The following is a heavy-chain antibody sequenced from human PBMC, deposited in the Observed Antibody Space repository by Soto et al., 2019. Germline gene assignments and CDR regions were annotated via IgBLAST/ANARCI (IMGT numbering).Heavy chain of an antibody. V-gene: IGHV3-13*01. J-gene: IGHJ6*02. CDR3: ARAGRGYGDYSYYYGMYV. D-gene: IGHD4-17*01. Sequence: GGSLRLSCAASGFTFSSYDMHWVRQATGKGLEWVSAIGTAGDTYYPGSVKGRFTISRENAKNSLYLQMNSLRAGDTAVYYCARAGRGYGDYSYYYGMYVWGQGTSVTVSS. CDR1: GFTFSSYD. CDR2: IGTAGDT.